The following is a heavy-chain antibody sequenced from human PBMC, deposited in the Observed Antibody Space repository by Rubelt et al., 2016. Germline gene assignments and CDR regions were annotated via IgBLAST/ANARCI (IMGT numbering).Heavy chain of an antibody. CDR1: RFTFSDYG. D-gene: IGHD4-17*01. CDR3: AKGTGYGVYALGY. Sequence: QVQLVESGGGVVQSGGSLRLSCAASRFTFSDYGMHWVRQAPGKGLQWVAVISYDGSNLYYGASVKGRLATARDDCKNTLYMEMNSLRAEDTAVYYWAKGTGYGVYALGYWGQGTLVTVSS. CDR2: ISYDGSNL. V-gene: IGHV3-30*18. J-gene: IGHJ4*02.